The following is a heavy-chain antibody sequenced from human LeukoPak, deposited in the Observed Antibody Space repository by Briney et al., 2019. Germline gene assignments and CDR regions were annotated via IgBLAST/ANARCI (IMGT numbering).Heavy chain of an antibody. CDR1: GFNFSNYG. CDR2: IRFDGSNE. J-gene: IGHJ4*02. D-gene: IGHD3-10*01. CDR3: AKEDDYYGSGSHLGIDY. Sequence: PGGSLRLSCAASGFNFSNYGMHWVRQAPGKGLEWVACIRFDGSNENYADSVKGRFTISRDNSKNTLYLQMNSLRAEDTAVYYCAKEDDYYGSGSHLGIDYWGQGTLVTVSS. V-gene: IGHV3-30*02.